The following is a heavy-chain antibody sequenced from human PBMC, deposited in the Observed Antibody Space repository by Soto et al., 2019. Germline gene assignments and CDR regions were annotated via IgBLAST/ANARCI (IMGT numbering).Heavy chain of an antibody. CDR3: ARFSYDFWSALGSYGMDL. CDR1: GGSISGGCFY. J-gene: IGHJ6*02. Sequence: PSETLSLTCTVSGGSISGGCFYWSWIRQVPGKGLEWIGYIYYSDSTYYNPSLKSRVTISVDTSKNQFSLRLSSVTAADTAVYYCARFSYDFWSALGSYGMDLGGQETKV. D-gene: IGHD3-3*01. V-gene: IGHV4-31*03. CDR2: IYYSDST.